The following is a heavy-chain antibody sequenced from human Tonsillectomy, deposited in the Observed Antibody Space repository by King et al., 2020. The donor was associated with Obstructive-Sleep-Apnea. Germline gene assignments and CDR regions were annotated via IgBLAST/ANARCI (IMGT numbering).Heavy chain of an antibody. CDR2: INHSGSA. CDR3: ACWPEYYYDSSGYSDY. Sequence: VQLQQWGAGLLKPSETLSLTCAVYGGSFSGYYWSWIRQPPGKGLEWIGEINHSGSANYNPSLKSRVTISVDTSKNQFSLKLSSVTAADTAVYYCACWPEYYYDSSGYSDYWGQGTLVTVSS. D-gene: IGHD3-22*01. V-gene: IGHV4-34*01. J-gene: IGHJ4*02. CDR1: GGSFSGYY.